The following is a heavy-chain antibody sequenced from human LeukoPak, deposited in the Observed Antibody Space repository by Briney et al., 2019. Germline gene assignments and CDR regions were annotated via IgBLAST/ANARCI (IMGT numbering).Heavy chain of an antibody. Sequence: SETLSLTCTVSGGSISIYYWSWIRQPPGKGLEWIGYIYYSGSTNYNPSLKSRVTISVDTSKNQFSLKLSSVTAADTAVYYCARVNTMVRGVLYYFDYWGQGTLVTVSS. J-gene: IGHJ4*02. CDR1: GGSISIYY. CDR3: ARVNTMVRGVLYYFDY. V-gene: IGHV4-59*01. D-gene: IGHD3-10*01. CDR2: IYYSGST.